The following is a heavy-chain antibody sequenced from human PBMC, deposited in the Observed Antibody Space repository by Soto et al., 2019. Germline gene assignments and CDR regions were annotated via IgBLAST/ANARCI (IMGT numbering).Heavy chain of an antibody. CDR1: GGSFSGYY. V-gene: IGHV4-34*01. CDR2: INHSGST. Sequence: QVQLQQWGAGLLKPSETLSLTCAVYGGSFSGYYWTWIRQPPGTGLEWIGEINHSGSTNYNPSLKXXVTISVDTSTNQFSLKLTSVPAADTAVNYCARDKITGLFDYWGQGTLVTVSS. D-gene: IGHD2-8*02. CDR3: ARDKITGLFDY. J-gene: IGHJ4*02.